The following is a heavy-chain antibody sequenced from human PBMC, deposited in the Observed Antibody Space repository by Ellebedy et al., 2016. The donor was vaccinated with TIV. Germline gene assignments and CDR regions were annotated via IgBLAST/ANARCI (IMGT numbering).Heavy chain of an antibody. V-gene: IGHV3-23*01. CDR1: GFAFSSYA. J-gene: IGHJ3*02. CDR2: IRDSGGTT. D-gene: IGHD5-18*01. Sequence: GESLKISCAASGFAFSSYAMSWVRQAPGKGLEWLSSIRDSGGTTYYAASVKGRFTISTDNSKSTLYLQMNSLSAEDTATYYCARGGYFDAFDIWGQGTMVTVSS. CDR3: ARGGYFDAFDI.